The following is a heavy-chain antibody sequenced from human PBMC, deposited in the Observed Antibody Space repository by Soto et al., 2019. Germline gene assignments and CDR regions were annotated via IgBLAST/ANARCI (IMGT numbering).Heavy chain of an antibody. V-gene: IGHV1-24*01. CDR3: AAHYDIVTGYPPGLDP. D-gene: IGHD3-9*01. CDR1: GYTLTELS. CDR2: FDPEDGET. Sequence: GASVKVSCKVSGYTLTELSMHWVRQAPGKGLEWMGGFDPEDGETIYAQKFQGRVTMTEDTSTDTAYMELGSLRSEDTAVYYCAAHYDIVTGYPPGLDPWGQGTLVTVS. J-gene: IGHJ5*02.